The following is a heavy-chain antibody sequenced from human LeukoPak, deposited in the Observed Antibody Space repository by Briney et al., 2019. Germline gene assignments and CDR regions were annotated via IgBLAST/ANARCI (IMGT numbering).Heavy chain of an antibody. CDR3: ARDRCSTSCFFDY. D-gene: IGHD2-2*01. J-gene: IGHJ4*02. CDR2: ISGSGGST. CDR1: GFTFSSYG. V-gene: IGHV3-23*01. Sequence: GGSLRLSCAASGFTFSSYGMSWVREAPGKGLEWVSAISGSGGSTYYADSVKGIFTTSTDNSKTTLYLQMNSLRAEDTAVYYCARDRCSTSCFFDYWGQGTLLTVSS.